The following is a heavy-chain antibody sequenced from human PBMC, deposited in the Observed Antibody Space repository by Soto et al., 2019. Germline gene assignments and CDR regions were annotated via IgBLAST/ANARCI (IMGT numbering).Heavy chain of an antibody. D-gene: IGHD2-2*01. Sequence: VQLLESGGGLAQPGGSLRLSCAASGFTFGRYGMSWVRQAPGRGLAWVSAISNSGDSTYYADSVKGRFAISSDNCRNTLHLEVNSLSVEDTAVDYCVKDRCICYEHPSDYLGQGTLVTVSS. CDR1: GFTFGRYG. CDR2: ISNSGDST. J-gene: IGHJ4*02. V-gene: IGHV3-23*01. CDR3: VKDRCICYEHPSDY.